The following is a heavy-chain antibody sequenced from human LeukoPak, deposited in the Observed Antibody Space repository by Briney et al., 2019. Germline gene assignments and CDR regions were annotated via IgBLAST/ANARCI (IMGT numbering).Heavy chain of an antibody. V-gene: IGHV3-21*01. CDR3: ARVLGGSGSYSYFDY. D-gene: IGHD3-10*01. J-gene: IGHJ4*02. Sequence: GGSLRLSCAASGFTFSSFTMNWVRQAPGKGLEWVSSISSSSSYIYYADSLKGRFTISRDNAKNSLFLQMNSLRAEDTAVYYCARVLGGSGSYSYFDYWGQGTLVTVSS. CDR1: GFTFSSFT. CDR2: ISSSSSYI.